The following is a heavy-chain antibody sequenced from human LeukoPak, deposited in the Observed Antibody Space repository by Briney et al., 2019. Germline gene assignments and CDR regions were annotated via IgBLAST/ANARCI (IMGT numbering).Heavy chain of an antibody. CDR1: GFTFSSYA. CDR3: AKVLWSGYVDTAMEYLDY. J-gene: IGHJ4*02. CDR2: ISGSGGST. Sequence: PGGSLRLSCAASGFTFSSYAMSWVRQAPGKGLEWVSAISGSGGSTYYADSVKGRFTISRDNSKNTLYLQMNSLRAEDTAVYYCAKVLWSGYVDTAMEYLDYWGQGTLVTVSS. V-gene: IGHV3-23*01. D-gene: IGHD5-18*01.